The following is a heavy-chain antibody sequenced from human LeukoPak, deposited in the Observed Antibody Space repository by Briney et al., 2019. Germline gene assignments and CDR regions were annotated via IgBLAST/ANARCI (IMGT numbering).Heavy chain of an antibody. D-gene: IGHD2-2*01. CDR2: INPNSGGT. J-gene: IGHJ5*02. CDR3: ARDPSPSIVVVPAVGSLGWFDP. Sequence: ASVKVSCKASGYTFTGYYMHWVRQAPGQGLGWMGWINPNSGGTNYAQKFQGWVTMTRDTSISTAYMELSRLRSDDTAVYYCARDPSPSIVVVPAVGSLGWFDPWGQGTLVTVSS. V-gene: IGHV1-2*04. CDR1: GYTFTGYY.